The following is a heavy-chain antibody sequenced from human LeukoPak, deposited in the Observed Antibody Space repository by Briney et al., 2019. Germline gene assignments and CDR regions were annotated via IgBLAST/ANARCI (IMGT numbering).Heavy chain of an antibody. CDR3: ARQTGSGLFILP. Sequence: SETLSLTCAVYGGSFSGYYWSWIRQPPGKGLEWIGEINHSGSTNYNPSLKSRVTISVDTSKNQFSLKLSSVTAADTAVCYCARQTGSGLFILPGGPGTLVTVSS. CDR2: INHSGST. CDR1: GGSFSGYY. J-gene: IGHJ4*02. V-gene: IGHV4-34*01. D-gene: IGHD3/OR15-3a*01.